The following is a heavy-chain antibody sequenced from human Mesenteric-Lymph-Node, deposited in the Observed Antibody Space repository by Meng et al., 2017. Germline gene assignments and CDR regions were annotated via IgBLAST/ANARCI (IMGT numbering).Heavy chain of an antibody. J-gene: IGHJ4*02. CDR2: ISSSGSTI. CDR1: GFTFSDYY. D-gene: IGHD3-22*01. V-gene: IGHV3-11*04. Sequence: GGSLRLSCAASGFTFSDYYMSWIRQAPGKGLEWVSYISSSGSTIYYADSVKGRFTISRDNAKNSLYLQMNSLRAEDTAVYYCASLPYYYDSSGTGAYFDYWGQGTLVTVSS. CDR3: ASLPYYYDSSGTGAYFDY.